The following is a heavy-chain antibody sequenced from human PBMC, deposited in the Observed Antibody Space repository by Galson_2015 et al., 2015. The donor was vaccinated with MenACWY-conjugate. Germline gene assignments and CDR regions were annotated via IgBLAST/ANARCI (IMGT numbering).Heavy chain of an antibody. J-gene: IGHJ5*02. CDR1: AFTFSYYD. CDR3: AREVRDDYSSDYATWFDP. CDR2: IGVGGDT. D-gene: IGHD6-19*01. V-gene: IGHV3-13*01. Sequence: SLRLSCAASAFTFSYYDMHWVRQATGQGLEWVSAIGVGGDTYYLDSVKGRFTISRENAKNSLYLQMNSLRAEDTAVYYCAREVRDDYSSDYATWFDPWGQGTRVTVSS.